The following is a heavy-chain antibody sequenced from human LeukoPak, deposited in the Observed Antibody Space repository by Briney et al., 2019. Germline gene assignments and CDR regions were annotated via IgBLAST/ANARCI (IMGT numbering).Heavy chain of an antibody. Sequence: GGTLTLSCAASGFTFSSYSLNWVRQAPGKGLEWVSSISSSSSYIYYADSVKGRFTISRDNAKNSLYLQMNSLRAEDTAVYYCARDERVVVVPAAAMRRGWFDPWGQGTLVTVS. V-gene: IGHV3-21*01. D-gene: IGHD2-2*01. CDR1: GFTFSSYS. CDR2: ISSSSSYI. J-gene: IGHJ5*02. CDR3: ARDERVVVVPAAAMRRGWFDP.